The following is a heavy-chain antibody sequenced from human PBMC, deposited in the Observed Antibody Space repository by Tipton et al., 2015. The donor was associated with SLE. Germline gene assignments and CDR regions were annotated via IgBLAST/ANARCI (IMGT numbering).Heavy chain of an antibody. V-gene: IGHV4-59*12. CDR1: GGSISSYY. CDR3: ARDRGTRWSFNGAFDI. Sequence: TLSLTCTVSGGSISSYYWSWIRQPPGKGLEWIGYISYSGGTNYNPSLKSRVTISVDTAKNQFSLKLTSVTAADTAVYYCARDRGTRWSFNGAFDIWGQGTMVTVSS. J-gene: IGHJ3*02. D-gene: IGHD5-24*01. CDR2: ISYSGGT.